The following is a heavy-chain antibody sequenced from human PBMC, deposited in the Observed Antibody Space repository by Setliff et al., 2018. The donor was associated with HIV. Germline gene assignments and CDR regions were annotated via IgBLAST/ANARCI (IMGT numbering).Heavy chain of an antibody. CDR1: GFTFSTYE. CDR2: SRNKANSYST. CDR3: MDFAIAGAWDY. V-gene: IGHV3-72*01. D-gene: IGHD6-13*01. Sequence: GGSLRLSCTASGFTFSTYEMNWVRQAPGKGLEWIGRSRNKANSYSTEYAASVKGRFTISRDDSENMLYLQMNDLKTEDTAIYYCMDFAIAGAWDYWGQGTRVTV. J-gene: IGHJ4*02.